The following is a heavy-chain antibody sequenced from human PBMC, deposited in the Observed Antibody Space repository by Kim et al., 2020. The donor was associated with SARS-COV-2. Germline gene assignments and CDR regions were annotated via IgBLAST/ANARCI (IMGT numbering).Heavy chain of an antibody. CDR1: GGSISSYY. V-gene: IGHV4-59*01. D-gene: IGHD6-13*01. Sequence: SETLSLTCTVSGGSISSYYWSWIRQPPGKGLEWIGYIYYSGSTNYNPSLKSRVTISVDTSKNQFSMKLSPVTAADTAVYYCARDGAAAHFDYWGQGTLVNVSS. J-gene: IGHJ4*02. CDR3: ARDGAAAHFDY. CDR2: IYYSGST.